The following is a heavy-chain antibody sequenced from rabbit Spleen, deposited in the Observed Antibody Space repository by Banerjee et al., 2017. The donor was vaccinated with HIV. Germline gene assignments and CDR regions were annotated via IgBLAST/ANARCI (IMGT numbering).Heavy chain of an antibody. Sequence: QEQLEESGGGLVQPEGSLTLTCKASGFDFSSSYWMSWVRQAPGKGLEWIGYINTGSGSTAYASWAKGRFTITRSTSLNTVTLQMTSLTAADTATYLCARYGVGSGSVLGFFKLWGPGTLVTVS. CDR3: ARYGVGSGSVLGFFKL. CDR1: GFDFSSSYW. J-gene: IGHJ4*01. CDR2: INTGSGST. D-gene: IGHD1-1*01. V-gene: IGHV1S47*01.